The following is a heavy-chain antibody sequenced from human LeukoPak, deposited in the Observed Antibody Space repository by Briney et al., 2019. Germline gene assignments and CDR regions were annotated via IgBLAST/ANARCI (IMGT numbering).Heavy chain of an antibody. D-gene: IGHD5-18*01. V-gene: IGHV3-66*01. CDR1: GFTFSSYS. Sequence: GGSLRLSCAASGFTFSSYSMNWVRQAPGKGLEWVSVIYSGGSTYYADSVKGRFTISRDNSKNTLYLQMNSLRAEDTAVYYCARGGHSYALDYWGQGTLVTVSS. CDR3: ARGGHSYALDY. CDR2: IYSGGST. J-gene: IGHJ4*02.